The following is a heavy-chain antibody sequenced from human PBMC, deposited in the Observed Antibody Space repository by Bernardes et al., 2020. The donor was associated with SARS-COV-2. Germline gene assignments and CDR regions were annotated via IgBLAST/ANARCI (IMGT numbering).Heavy chain of an antibody. D-gene: IGHD3-22*01. CDR1: GFTFSSYA. J-gene: IGHJ6*02. V-gene: IGHV3-30-3*01. Sequence: GGSPRLSCAASGFTFSSYAMHWVRQAPGKGLEWVAVISYDGSNKYYADSVKGRFTISRDNSKNTLYLQMNSLRAEDTAVYYCARGPVHDSSGYYEYYYYGMDVWGQGTTVTVSS. CDR3: ARGPVHDSSGYYEYYYYGMDV. CDR2: ISYDGSNK.